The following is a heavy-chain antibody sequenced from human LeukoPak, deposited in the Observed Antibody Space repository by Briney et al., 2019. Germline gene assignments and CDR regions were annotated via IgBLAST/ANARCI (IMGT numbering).Heavy chain of an antibody. V-gene: IGHV5-51*01. CDR3: ARRITMVRGVMTYWFDP. Sequence: GESLKISCKGSGYSFTSYWIGWVRQMPGKGLEWMGIIYPGDSDTRYSPSFQGQVTISADKSIGTAYLQWSSLKASDTAMYYCARRITMVRGVMTYWFDPWGQGTLVTVSS. D-gene: IGHD3-10*01. CDR1: GYSFTSYW. CDR2: IYPGDSDT. J-gene: IGHJ5*02.